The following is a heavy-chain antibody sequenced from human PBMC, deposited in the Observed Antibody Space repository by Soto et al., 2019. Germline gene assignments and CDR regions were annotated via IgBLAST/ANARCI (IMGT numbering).Heavy chain of an antibody. J-gene: IGHJ1*01. D-gene: IGHD3-9*01. V-gene: IGHV4-31*03. Sequence: SETLSLTCTVSGGSISSGGYYWSWIRQHPGKGLEWIGYIYYSGSTYYNPSLKSRVTISVDTSKNQFSLKLSSVTAADTAVYYCASLLRYFDWPFNGYFQHCGEGTLVTLSS. CDR3: ASLLRYFDWPFNGYFQH. CDR1: GGSISSGGYY. CDR2: IYYSGST.